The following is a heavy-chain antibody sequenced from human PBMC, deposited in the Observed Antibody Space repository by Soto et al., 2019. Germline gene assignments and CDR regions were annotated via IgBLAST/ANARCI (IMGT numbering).Heavy chain of an antibody. V-gene: IGHV3-33*01. D-gene: IGHD2-15*01. J-gene: IGHJ4*02. Sequence: QVQLVESGGGVVQPGRSLRLSCAASGFTFSSYGMHWVRQAPGKGLEWVAVIWYDGSNKYYADSVKGRFTISRDNSKNXLYLQMNSLRAEDTAVYYCARLDCSGGSCYSGFDYWGQGTLVTVSS. CDR1: GFTFSSYG. CDR3: ARLDCSGGSCYSGFDY. CDR2: IWYDGSNK.